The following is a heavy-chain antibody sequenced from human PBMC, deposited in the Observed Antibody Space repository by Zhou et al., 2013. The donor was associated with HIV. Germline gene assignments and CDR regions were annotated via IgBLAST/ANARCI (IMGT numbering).Heavy chain of an antibody. V-gene: IGHV1-69*04. CDR1: GGTFSSYA. J-gene: IGHJ4*02. D-gene: IGHD5-18*01. CDR3: ARGGRGVDTAMGLDY. Sequence: QVQLVQSGAEVKKPGSSVKVSCKASGGTFSSYAISWVRQAPGQGLEWMGRIIPILGIANYAQKFQGRVTITADKSTSTAYMELSSLRSEDTAVYYCARGGRGVDTAMGLDYWGQGTLGHRLL. CDR2: IIPILGIA.